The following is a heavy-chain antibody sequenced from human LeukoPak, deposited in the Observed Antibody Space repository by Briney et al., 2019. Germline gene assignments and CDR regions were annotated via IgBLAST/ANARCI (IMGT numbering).Heavy chain of an antibody. Sequence: ASVKVSCKASGYTFTSYAMHWVRQAPGQRLGWMGWINAGNGNTKYSQKFQGRVTTTRDTSASIAYMELSSLRSEDTAVYYCARDLFLLGAAGTGYYYYGMDVWGQGTTVTVSS. D-gene: IGHD6-13*01. CDR3: ARDLFLLGAAGTGYYYYGMDV. CDR2: INAGNGNT. CDR1: GYTFTSYA. V-gene: IGHV1-3*01. J-gene: IGHJ6*02.